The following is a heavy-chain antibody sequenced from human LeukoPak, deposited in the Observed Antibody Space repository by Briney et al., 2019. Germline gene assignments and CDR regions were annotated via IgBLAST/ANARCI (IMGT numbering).Heavy chain of an antibody. V-gene: IGHV3-72*01. J-gene: IGHJ4*02. CDR3: ARDSFADY. Sequence: PAGGSLRLSCAASGFTFSDYHMDWVRQAPGKGLEWVGRSRNKAKSYTTEYAASVKGRFTISRDDSKSSLYLQMNSLKTEDTAVYYCARDSFADYWGQGTLVTVSS. CDR1: GFTFSDYH. CDR2: SRNKAKSYTT. D-gene: IGHD2/OR15-2a*01.